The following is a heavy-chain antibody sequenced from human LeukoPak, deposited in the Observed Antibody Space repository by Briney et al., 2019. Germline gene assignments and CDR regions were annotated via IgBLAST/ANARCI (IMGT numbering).Heavy chain of an antibody. CDR1: GFTFSSYW. CDR3: ARDVPYYYDSSGFGD. D-gene: IGHD3-22*01. Sequence: GGSLRLSCAPSGFTFSSYWMSWVRQAPGKGLEWVANIKQGGSDKYYVDSVKGRFTISRDNAKNSLYLQMNSLRAEDTAVYYCARDVPYYYDSSGFGDWGQGTLVTVSS. J-gene: IGHJ4*02. CDR2: IKQGGSDK. V-gene: IGHV3-7*01.